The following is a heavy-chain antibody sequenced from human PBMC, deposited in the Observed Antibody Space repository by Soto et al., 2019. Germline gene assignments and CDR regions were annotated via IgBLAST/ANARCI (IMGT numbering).Heavy chain of an antibody. CDR3: ARDRYDYDSSGYYDEVRAIDS. CDR2: IYYSGST. V-gene: IGHV4-31*03. Sequence: SETLSLTCTVSGGSISSSGYYWSWIRQHPGKGLEWIGYIYYSGSTYYNPSLKSRVTISVDTSKIQFSLKLSTVTAADTAVYYCARDRYDYDSSGYYDEVRAIDSWGQGTLVTVSS. CDR1: GGSISSSGYY. D-gene: IGHD3-22*01. J-gene: IGHJ5*01.